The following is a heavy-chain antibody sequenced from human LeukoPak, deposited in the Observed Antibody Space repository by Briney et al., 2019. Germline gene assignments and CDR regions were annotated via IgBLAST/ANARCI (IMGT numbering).Heavy chain of an antibody. CDR2: IRSKAYGGTT. Sequence: GGSLRLSCTASGFTFGDYAMSWVRQAPGKGLEWVGFIRSKAYGGTTEYAASVKGRFTISRDDSKSIAYLQMNSLKTEDTAVYYCTRTYSYCSGGSCLMYFYYYYMDVWGKGTTVTISS. D-gene: IGHD2-15*01. CDR1: GFTFGDYA. J-gene: IGHJ6*03. CDR3: TRTYSYCSGGSCLMYFYYYYMDV. V-gene: IGHV3-49*04.